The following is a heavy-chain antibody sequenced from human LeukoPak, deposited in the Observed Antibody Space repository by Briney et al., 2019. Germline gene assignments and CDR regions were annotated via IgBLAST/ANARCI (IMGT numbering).Heavy chain of an antibody. CDR1: GFSFSIYA. CDR3: AKHSYYYDSSGYSSYFDY. Sequence: PGGSLRLSCAASGFSFSIYAMSWVRQAPGKGLEWVSGISGSSGNTYYADSVKGRFTISRDNSKNTLYLQTNSLRAEDTAVYYCAKHSYYYDSSGYSSYFDYWGQGTLVTVSS. D-gene: IGHD3-22*01. J-gene: IGHJ4*02. V-gene: IGHV3-23*01. CDR2: ISGSSGNT.